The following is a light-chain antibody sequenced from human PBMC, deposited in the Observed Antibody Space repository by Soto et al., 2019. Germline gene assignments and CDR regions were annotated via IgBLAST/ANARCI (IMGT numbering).Light chain of an antibody. V-gene: IGLV2-23*01. CDR1: SSDVGSYNL. CDR3: CSYAGSTFV. J-gene: IGLJ2*01. Sequence: QSALTQPASVSGSPGQSITFSCTGTSSDVGSYNLVSWYQQHPGKAPKLMIYEGSKRPSGVSNRFSGSKSGNTASLTISGLQAEDEADYYCCSYAGSTFVFGGGTKLTVL. CDR2: EGS.